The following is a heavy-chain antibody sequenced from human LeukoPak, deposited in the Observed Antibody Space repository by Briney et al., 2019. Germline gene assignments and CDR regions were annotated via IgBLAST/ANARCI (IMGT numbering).Heavy chain of an antibody. CDR3: ARDPGEGYCSGGSCYSVT. J-gene: IGHJ5*02. CDR2: ISAYNGNT. CDR1: GYTFTSYG. Sequence: ASVKVSCKASGYTFTSYGISWVRQAPGQGLEWMGWISAYNGNTNYAQKLQGRVTMTTDTSTSTAYMELRSLRSDDTAMYYCARDPGEGYCSGGSCYSVTWGQGTLVTVSS. V-gene: IGHV1-18*01. D-gene: IGHD2-15*01.